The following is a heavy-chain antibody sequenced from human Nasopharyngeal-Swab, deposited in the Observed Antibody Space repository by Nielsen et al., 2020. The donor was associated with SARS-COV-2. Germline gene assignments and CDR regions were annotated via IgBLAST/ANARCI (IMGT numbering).Heavy chain of an antibody. CDR2: IYYSGST. J-gene: IGHJ6*02. D-gene: IGHD1-14*01. V-gene: IGHV4-31*02. CDR3: ARPTTLGYYYGMDV. Sequence: PGKGLEWIGYIYYSGSTYYNPFLKSRVTISVDTSKNQFSLKLSSVTAADTAVYYCARPTTLGYYYGMDVWGQGTTVTVSS.